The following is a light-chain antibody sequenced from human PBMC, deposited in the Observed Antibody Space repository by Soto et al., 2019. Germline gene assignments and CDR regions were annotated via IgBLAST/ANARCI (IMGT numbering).Light chain of an antibody. J-gene: IGLJ1*01. V-gene: IGLV1-40*01. Sequence: QPVLTQPPSVSGAPGQRVTISCTGSSSNIGAGYDVHWYQQLPGTAPKLLIYGNNNRPSGVPDRISGSKSGTSASLAITGLQAEDEADFYCQSYDSSLSGSGVFGTGTKLTVL. CDR3: QSYDSSLSGSGV. CDR1: SSNIGAGYD. CDR2: GNN.